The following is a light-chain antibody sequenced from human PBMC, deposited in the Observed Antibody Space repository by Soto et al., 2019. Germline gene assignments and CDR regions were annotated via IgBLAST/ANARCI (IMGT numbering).Light chain of an antibody. J-gene: IGKJ5*01. CDR3: QQSYSTPHT. CDR1: QGISSY. Sequence: DIHLTQSPSFLSASVGDRVTITCRASQGISSYLAWYQQKPGKAPKLLIYAASSLQSGVPSRFSGSGSGTDFTLTISSLQPEDFATYYCQQSYSTPHTFGQGTRLEIK. CDR2: AAS. V-gene: IGKV1-39*01.